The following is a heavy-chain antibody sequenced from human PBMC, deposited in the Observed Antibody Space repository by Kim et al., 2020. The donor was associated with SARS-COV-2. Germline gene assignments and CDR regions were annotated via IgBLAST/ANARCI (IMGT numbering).Heavy chain of an antibody. D-gene: IGHD1-1*01. CDR2: IYHSGST. J-gene: IGHJ6*02. CDR3: ARAGYVDYYGMDV. V-gene: IGHV4-30-2*01. CDR1: GGSISSGGYS. Sequence: SETLSLTCAVSGGSISSGGYSWSWIRQPPGKGLEWIGYIYHSGSTYYNPSLKSRVTISVDRSKNQFSLKLSSVTAADTAVYYCARAGYVDYYGMDVWGQGTTVTVSS.